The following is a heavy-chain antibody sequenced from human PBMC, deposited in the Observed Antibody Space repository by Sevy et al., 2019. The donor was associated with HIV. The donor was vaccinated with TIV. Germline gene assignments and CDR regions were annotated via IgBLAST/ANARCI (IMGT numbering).Heavy chain of an antibody. J-gene: IGHJ5*02. CDR1: GGSVTTGY. CDR2: VYDIGRT. V-gene: IGHV4-59*02. Sequence: SETLSLTCTVSGGSVTTGYWSWIRQPPGKGPEWIGYVYDIGRTAYSPSLKSRVTISLDTTKNQFSLQLNSITAADTAVYYCARVRDHGSGSFSPWFGPWGQGTLVTVSS. D-gene: IGHD3-10*01. CDR3: ARVRDHGSGSFSPWFGP.